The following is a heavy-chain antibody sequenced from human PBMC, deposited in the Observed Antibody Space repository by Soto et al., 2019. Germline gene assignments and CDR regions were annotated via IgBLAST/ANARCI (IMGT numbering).Heavy chain of an antibody. CDR1: GYTFTSYG. CDR2: INAGNGNT. Sequence: ASVKVSCKASGYTFTSYGISWVRQAPGQRLEWMGWINAGNGNTKYSKKFQGRVTITRDTSASTAYMELSSLRSEDTAVYYCARDSGGMDVGGQGTTVTVSS. CDR3: ARDSGGMDV. V-gene: IGHV1-3*01. J-gene: IGHJ6*02.